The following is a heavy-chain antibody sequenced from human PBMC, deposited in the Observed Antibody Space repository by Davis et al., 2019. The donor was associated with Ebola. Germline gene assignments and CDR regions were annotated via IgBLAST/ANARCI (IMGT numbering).Heavy chain of an antibody. CDR1: GYTFTSYG. CDR2: ISAYNGNT. Sequence: ASVKVSCKASGYTFTSYGISWVRQAPGQGLEWMGWISAYNGNTNYAQIVQGRVTMTIDASASTAYMELGTLTSDDTAIYYCARGGQFGDRWGQGTLVTVSS. V-gene: IGHV1-18*01. D-gene: IGHD3-16*01. J-gene: IGHJ5*02. CDR3: ARGGQFGDR.